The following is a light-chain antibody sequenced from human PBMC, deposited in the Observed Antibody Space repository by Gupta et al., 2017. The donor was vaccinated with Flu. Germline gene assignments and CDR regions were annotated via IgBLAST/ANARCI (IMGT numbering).Light chain of an antibody. CDR1: SLRSYY. CDR3: NSRDSSGNHLNWV. V-gene: IGLV3-19*01. Sequence: SSELTQDPAVSVALGQTVRITCQGDSLRSYYASWYQQKPGQAPVLVIYGKNNRPSGIPDRFSGFSSGNTASLTITGAQAEDEADYYCNSRDSSGNHLNWVFGGGTKLTVL. J-gene: IGLJ3*02. CDR2: GKN.